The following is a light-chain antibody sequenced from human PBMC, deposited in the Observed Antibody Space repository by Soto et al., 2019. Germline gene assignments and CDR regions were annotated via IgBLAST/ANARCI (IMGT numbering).Light chain of an antibody. CDR3: QQFNKWPLT. V-gene: IGKV3-15*01. J-gene: IGKJ4*01. Sequence: EIVMTQSPATLSVSPGERATLSCRASQSVSSNLAWYQQKPGQAPRLLIYVASPRATGIPARFSGSGPGTEFTLTISSLQSEDFAVYYCQQFNKWPLTFGGGTKVDIK. CDR2: VAS. CDR1: QSVSSN.